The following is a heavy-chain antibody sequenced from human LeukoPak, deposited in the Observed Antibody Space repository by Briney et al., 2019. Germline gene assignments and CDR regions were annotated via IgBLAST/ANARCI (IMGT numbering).Heavy chain of an antibody. J-gene: IGHJ4*02. CDR1: GFTFSSYG. V-gene: IGHV3-33*01. CDR2: IWYDGSNK. CDR3: ARGNAAMIDY. D-gene: IGHD5-18*01. Sequence: GRSLRLSCAASGFTFSSYGIRWVRQAPGKGLEWVSLIWYDGSNKYYADSVKGRFTISRDNSKNTLYLQMNSLSPEDTAVYYCARGNAAMIDYWGQGTLVTVSS.